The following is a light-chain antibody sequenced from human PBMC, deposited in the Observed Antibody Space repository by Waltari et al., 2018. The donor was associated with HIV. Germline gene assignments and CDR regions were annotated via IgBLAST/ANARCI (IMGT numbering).Light chain of an antibody. Sequence: TGTSSDVGGYNYVSWYQQHPGKAPKLMIYEVSNRPSGVSNRFSGSKSGNTASLTIPGLQAEDEADYYCSSYTSSSTLVVFGGGTKLTVL. CDR3: SSYTSSSTLVV. V-gene: IGLV2-14*01. J-gene: IGLJ2*01. CDR2: EVS. CDR1: SSDVGGYNY.